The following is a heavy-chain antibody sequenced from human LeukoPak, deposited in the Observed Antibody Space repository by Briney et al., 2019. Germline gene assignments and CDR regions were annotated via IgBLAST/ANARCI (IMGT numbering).Heavy chain of an antibody. D-gene: IGHD5-12*01. J-gene: IGHJ4*02. CDR2: IKNKADGGTT. Sequence: PGGSLRLSCAASGFTFNNAWMSWVRQAPGKGLEWVGRIKNKADGGTTDYAAPVKGGFTISRDDSENTLYLQMNSLKTEDTAVYYCTTGDIYSGYAKFDYWGQGTLVTVSS. V-gene: IGHV3-15*01. CDR1: GFTFNNAW. CDR3: TTGDIYSGYAKFDY.